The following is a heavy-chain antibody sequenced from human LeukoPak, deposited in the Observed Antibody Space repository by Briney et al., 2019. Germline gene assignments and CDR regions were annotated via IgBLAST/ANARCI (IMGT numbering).Heavy chain of an antibody. D-gene: IGHD1-26*01. CDR1: GFTFSSYE. V-gene: IGHV3-48*03. J-gene: IGHJ4*02. Sequence: GGSLRLSCAASGFTFSSYEMNWVRQAPGKGLEWVSYISSSGSTIYYADSVKGRFTISRDNAKNSLYLQMNSLRAEDTAVYYCAKARFPYSGSKEGFDYWGQGTLVTVSS. CDR2: ISSSGSTI. CDR3: AKARFPYSGSKEGFDY.